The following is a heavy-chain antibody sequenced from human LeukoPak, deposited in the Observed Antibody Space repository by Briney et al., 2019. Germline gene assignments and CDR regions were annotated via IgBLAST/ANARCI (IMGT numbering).Heavy chain of an antibody. CDR3: ARDAVVPASLLDY. D-gene: IGHD2-2*01. V-gene: IGHV4-38-2*02. CDR1: GYSISSGYY. Sequence: PPETLSLTCTVSGYSISSGYYWGWIRQPPGEGLEWIGSIYHSGSTYYNPSLKSRVTISVDTSKNQFFLKLNSVTAADTAVYYCARDAVVPASLLDYWGQGTLVTVSS. J-gene: IGHJ4*02. CDR2: IYHSGST.